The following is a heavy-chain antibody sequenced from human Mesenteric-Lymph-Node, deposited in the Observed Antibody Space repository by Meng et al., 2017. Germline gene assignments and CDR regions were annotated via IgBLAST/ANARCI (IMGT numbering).Heavy chain of an antibody. CDR1: GFTFSSYE. V-gene: IGHV3-48*03. D-gene: IGHD4-17*01. J-gene: IGHJ4*02. CDR3: ARATTVTTPTDY. Sequence: GESLRLSCAASGFTFSSYEMNWVRQAPGKGLEWVSYISSSGSTIYYADSVKGRFTISRDNAKNSLYLQMNSLRAEDTAVYYCARATTVTTPTDYWGQGTLVTVSS. CDR2: ISSSGSTI.